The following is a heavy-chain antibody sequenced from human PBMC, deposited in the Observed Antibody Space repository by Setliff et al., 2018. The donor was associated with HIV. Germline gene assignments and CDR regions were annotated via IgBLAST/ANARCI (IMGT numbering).Heavy chain of an antibody. Sequence: GASVKVSCKTSGYMFTAYYIHWVRQAPGQGLEWVGRISPDSGATNDAQKFQGRIAMTRDTSINTVYMELKRLRTDDTAVYYCTRDPGDYWGQGTLVT. J-gene: IGHJ4*02. CDR3: TRDPGDY. CDR1: GYMFTAYY. CDR2: ISPDSGAT. V-gene: IGHV1-2*06.